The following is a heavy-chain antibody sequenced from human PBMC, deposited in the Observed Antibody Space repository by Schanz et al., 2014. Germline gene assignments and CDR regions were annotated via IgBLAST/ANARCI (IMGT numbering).Heavy chain of an antibody. J-gene: IGHJ6*02. V-gene: IGHV1-18*04. Sequence: QVQLVQSGAELKKPGASVKVSCKASGYTFTRYGINWVRQAPGQGLEWMGWISAYNGNTNYAQKVQGRVTLTTDTYSSTAYRELRNLRSDDKAVYYCARDVAAAGNYYYYCGMDVWGRGTTVTVSS. CDR3: ARDVAAAGNYYYYCGMDV. D-gene: IGHD6-13*01. CDR1: GYTFTRYG. CDR2: ISAYNGNT.